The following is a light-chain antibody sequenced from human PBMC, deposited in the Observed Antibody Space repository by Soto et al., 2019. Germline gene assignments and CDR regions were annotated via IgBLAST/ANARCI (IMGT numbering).Light chain of an antibody. CDR3: CSYAGDNNFV. Sequence: QSALTQPASASGSPGQSITISCTGTSSDVGSYNLVSWYRQHPGKAPKLMIYEGSKRPSGVSNRFSGSKSGNTASLTISGLQAEDEADYYCCSYAGDNNFVFGPGTKLTVL. CDR1: SSDVGSYNL. V-gene: IGLV2-23*01. J-gene: IGLJ1*01. CDR2: EGS.